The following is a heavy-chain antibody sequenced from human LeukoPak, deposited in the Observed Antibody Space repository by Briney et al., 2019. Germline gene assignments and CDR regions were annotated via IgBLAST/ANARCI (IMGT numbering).Heavy chain of an antibody. V-gene: IGHV4-34*01. J-gene: IGHJ4*02. CDR2: INHSGST. CDR3: ASRYCGGDCYSDY. D-gene: IGHD2-21*01. CDR1: GGSFRGCY. Sequence: PSETLSLTCAVYGGSFRGCYRSWIRQPPGKGLEWIGEINHSGSTNYNPSLKSRVTISVDTSKNQFSLKLSSVTAADTAVYYCASRYCGGDCYSDYWGQGTLVTVSS.